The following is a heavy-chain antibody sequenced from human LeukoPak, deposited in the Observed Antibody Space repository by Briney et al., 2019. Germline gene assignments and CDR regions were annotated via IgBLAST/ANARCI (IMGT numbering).Heavy chain of an antibody. D-gene: IGHD3-22*01. CDR2: INPNGGST. CDR3: ARDNRFDYYDSSGYDMDV. V-gene: IGHV1-46*01. CDR1: GYTFTSYY. J-gene: IGHJ6*02. Sequence: ASVTVSCTASGYTFTSYYMHWVRQAPGQGLEWMGIINPNGGSTSYAQKFQGRVTMTRDTSTSTVYMELSSLKSEDTAVYYCARDNRFDYYDSSGYDMDVWGQGTTVTVSS.